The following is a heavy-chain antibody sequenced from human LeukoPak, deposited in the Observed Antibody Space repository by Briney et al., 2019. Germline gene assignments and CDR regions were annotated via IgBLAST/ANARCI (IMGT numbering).Heavy chain of an antibody. D-gene: IGHD3-3*01. Sequence: SGTLSLTCAVYGGSFSGYYWSWIRQPPGKGLEWIGEINHSGSTNYNPSLKSRVTISVDTSKNQFSLKLSSVTAADTAVYYCARSQGRITIFGVVLSGMDVWGQGTTVTVSS. J-gene: IGHJ6*02. CDR1: GGSFSGYY. V-gene: IGHV4-34*01. CDR2: INHSGST. CDR3: ARSQGRITIFGVVLSGMDV.